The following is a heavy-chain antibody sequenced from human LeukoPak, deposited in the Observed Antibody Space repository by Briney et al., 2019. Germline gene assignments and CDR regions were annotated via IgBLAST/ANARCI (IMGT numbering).Heavy chain of an antibody. Sequence: PGGSLRLSCAASGFTVTSNYMSWVRQAPGKGLEWVSVIYSSDSTYYADSVKGRFTISRDNSKNMVYLQMNSLRAEDAAVYYCARGAAGNFLDYWGQGTLVTVSS. D-gene: IGHD6-25*01. J-gene: IGHJ4*02. V-gene: IGHV3-53*01. CDR1: GFTVTSNY. CDR2: IYSSDST. CDR3: ARGAAGNFLDY.